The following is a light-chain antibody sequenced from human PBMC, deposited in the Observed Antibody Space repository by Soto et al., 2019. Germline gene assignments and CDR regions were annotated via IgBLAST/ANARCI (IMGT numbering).Light chain of an antibody. CDR3: RSYTSSRVYV. V-gene: IGLV2-11*01. CDR2: DVS. CDR1: SSDVGGYNR. Sequence: QSVLTQPRSVSGSRGQSVTIPCTGTSSDVGGYNRVYWYQQHPRKAPELMIYDVSNRPSGVPDRFSGSTSGSTASLTISGLLAEDAADYYCRSYTSSRVYVFGTGTKVTV. J-gene: IGLJ1*01.